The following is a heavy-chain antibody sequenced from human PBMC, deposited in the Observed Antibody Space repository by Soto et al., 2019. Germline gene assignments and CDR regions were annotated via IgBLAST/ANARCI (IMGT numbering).Heavy chain of an antibody. J-gene: IGHJ4*02. CDR2: ISGSGGST. Sequence: GGSLRLSCAASGFTFSSYAMSWVRQAPGKGLEWVSAISGSGGSTYYADSVKGRFTISRDNSKNTLYLQMNSLRAEDTAVYYCAKGRAETGTTSTDNFDYWGQGTLVTVSS. D-gene: IGHD1-7*01. CDR1: GFTFSSYA. CDR3: AKGRAETGTTSTDNFDY. V-gene: IGHV3-23*01.